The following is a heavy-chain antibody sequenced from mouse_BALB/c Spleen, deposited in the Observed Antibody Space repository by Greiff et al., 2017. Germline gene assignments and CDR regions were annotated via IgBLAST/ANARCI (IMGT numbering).Heavy chain of an antibody. CDR3: ARAIYDDYDGYYFDY. Sequence: EVQRVESGGGLVKPGGSLKLSCAASGFTFSSYAMPWVRQTPEKRLEWVASISSGGSTYYPDSVKGRFTISRDNARNILYLQRSSLRSEDTAMYYCARAIYDDYDGYYFDYWGQGTTLTVSS. CDR1: GFTFSSYA. D-gene: IGHD2-4*01. V-gene: IGHV5-6-5*01. CDR2: ISSGGST. J-gene: IGHJ2*01.